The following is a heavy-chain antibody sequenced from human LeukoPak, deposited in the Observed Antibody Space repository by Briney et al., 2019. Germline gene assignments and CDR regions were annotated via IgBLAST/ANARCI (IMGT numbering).Heavy chain of an antibody. CDR3: ARDSGTWSWSGGYFDY. CDR1: GFTFSSYW. Sequence: GGSLRLSCAVSGFTFSSYWMSWVRQAPGKGLEWVANIKQDGTEIYYVDSVRGRFTISRDNAKNSLYLQMNSLRAEDTAGYYCARDSGTWSWSGGYFDYWGQGTPVTVSS. J-gene: IGHJ4*02. V-gene: IGHV3-7*01. CDR2: IKQDGTEI. D-gene: IGHD3-10*01.